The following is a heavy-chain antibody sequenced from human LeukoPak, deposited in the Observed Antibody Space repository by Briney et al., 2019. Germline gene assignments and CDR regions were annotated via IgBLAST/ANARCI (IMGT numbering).Heavy chain of an antibody. D-gene: IGHD3-3*01. CDR3: ARLSTGGAIFGVVIV. CDR2: IYHSGST. V-gene: IGHV4-38-2*02. Sequence: SETLSLTCTVSGYSISSGYYWGWIRQPPGKGLEWIGSIYHSGSTYYNPSLKSRVTISVDTSENQFSLKLSSVTAADTAVYYCARLSTGGAIFGVVIVWGQGTLVTVSS. CDR1: GYSISSGYY. J-gene: IGHJ4*02.